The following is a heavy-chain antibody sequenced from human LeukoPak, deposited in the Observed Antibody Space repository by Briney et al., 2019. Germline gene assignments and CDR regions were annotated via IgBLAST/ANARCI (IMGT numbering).Heavy chain of an antibody. CDR3: ARGLGYYDSSGSDY. D-gene: IGHD3-22*01. CDR1: GYTFTNYG. Sequence: ASVKVSCKASGYTFTNYGISWVRQAPGQGLEWMGWISAYDGNTNYAQKFQGRVTMTTDTSTCTAYMELRSLRSDDTAVYYCARGLGYYDSSGSDYWGQGTLVAVSS. V-gene: IGHV1-18*01. CDR2: ISAYDGNT. J-gene: IGHJ4*02.